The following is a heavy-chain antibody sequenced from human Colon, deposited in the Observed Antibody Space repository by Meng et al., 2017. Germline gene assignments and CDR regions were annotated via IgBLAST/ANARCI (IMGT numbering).Heavy chain of an antibody. CDR1: GFTFSDYY. D-gene: IGHD3-10*01. CDR3: ARDHSFAVRGGSFDP. CDR2: ISGSGTSI. J-gene: IGHJ5*02. V-gene: IGHV3-11*04. Sequence: GGSLRLSCAASGFTFSDYYMSWIRQAPGKGLEWISFISGSGTSIYYADSVKGRFTISRDNAKNSLYLQMNSLRVEDTAVYYCARDHSFAVRGGSFDPWGKGTMVPVSS.